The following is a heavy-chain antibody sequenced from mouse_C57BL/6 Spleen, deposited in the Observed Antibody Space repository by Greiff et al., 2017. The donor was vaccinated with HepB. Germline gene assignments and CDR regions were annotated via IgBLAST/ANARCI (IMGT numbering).Heavy chain of an antibody. CDR1: GYTFTSYG. Sequence: VQLQQSGAELARPGASVKLSCKASGYTFTSYGISWVKQRTGQGLEWIGEIYPRSGNTYYNEKFKGKATLTADKSSSTAYMELRSLTSEDSAVYFCASQEGNYYAMDYWGQGTSVTVSS. CDR3: ASQEGNYYAMDY. CDR2: IYPRSGNT. D-gene: IGHD3-3*01. J-gene: IGHJ4*01. V-gene: IGHV1-81*01.